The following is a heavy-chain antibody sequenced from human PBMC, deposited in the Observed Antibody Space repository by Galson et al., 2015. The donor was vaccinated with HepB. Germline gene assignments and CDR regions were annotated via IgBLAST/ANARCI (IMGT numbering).Heavy chain of an antibody. J-gene: IGHJ4*02. D-gene: IGHD3-22*01. CDR3: ARNTYYYDSSGSYAHFDY. V-gene: IGHV7-4-1*02. CDR1: GYTFTSYA. CDR2: INTNTGNP. Sequence: SVKVSCKASGYTFTSYAMNWVRQAPGQGLEWMGWINTNTGNPTYAQGFTGRFVFSLDTSVSTAYLQISSLKAEDTAVYYCARNTYYYDSSGSYAHFDYWGQGTLVTVSS.